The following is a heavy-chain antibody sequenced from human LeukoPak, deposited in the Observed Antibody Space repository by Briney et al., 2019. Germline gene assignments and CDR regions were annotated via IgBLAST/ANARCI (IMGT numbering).Heavy chain of an antibody. CDR3: CITGRQNGIYVVTIDY. D-gene: IGHD1-20*01. V-gene: IGHV3-23*01. Sequence: GGSLRLSCGVLELAFPAYGSAWCAQAPGKGLEWVSAISGSGGSTYYADSVKGRFTISRDNSKKSLHLQMNSLRAEDTPGYPPCITGRQNGIYVVTIDYWGQGTLVTVSS. J-gene: IGHJ4*02. CDR1: ELAFPAYG. CDR2: ISGSGGST.